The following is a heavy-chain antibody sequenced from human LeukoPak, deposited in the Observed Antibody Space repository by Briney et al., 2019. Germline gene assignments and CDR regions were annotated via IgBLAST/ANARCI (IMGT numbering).Heavy chain of an antibody. CDR3: ATSGYGSGKNNWFDP. J-gene: IGHJ5*02. CDR1: GGSISTSNYY. Sequence: SETLSLTCTVSGGSISTSNYYWGWIRQPPGKGLEWIGEINHSGSTNYNPSLKSRVTISVDTSKNQFSLKLSSVTAADTAVFYCATSGYGSGKNNWFDPWGQGTLVTVSS. D-gene: IGHD3-10*01. V-gene: IGHV4-39*07. CDR2: INHSGST.